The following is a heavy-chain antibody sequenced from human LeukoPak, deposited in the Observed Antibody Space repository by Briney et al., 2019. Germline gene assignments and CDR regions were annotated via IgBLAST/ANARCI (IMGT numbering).Heavy chain of an antibody. CDR2: INHSGSI. CDR3: ARAYRIWSGTLGY. CDR1: GGSFSGYY. Sequence: PSETLSLTCAVYGGSFSGYYWSWIRQPPGKGLEWIGEINHSGSINYNPSLKSRVTISVDTSKNQFSLKLSSVTAADTAVYYCARAYRIWSGTLGYWGQGTLVTVSS. V-gene: IGHV4-34*01. D-gene: IGHD3-3*01. J-gene: IGHJ4*02.